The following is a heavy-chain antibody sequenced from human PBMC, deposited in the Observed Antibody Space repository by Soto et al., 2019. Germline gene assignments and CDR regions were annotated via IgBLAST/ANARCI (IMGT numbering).Heavy chain of an antibody. CDR2: FYRGGST. D-gene: IGHD5-12*01. CDR3: AKADILTLQTSFHY. V-gene: IGHV3-53*01. CDR1: GFSVSDIS. J-gene: IGHJ4*02. Sequence: GGSLRLSCEVSGFSVSDISMSWVRQAPGKGLEWVSVFYRGGSTDYADSVKGRGTVSRDTFKNTLFLQMDSLTVEDTAVYFCAKADILTLQTSFHYWGQGTLVTVS.